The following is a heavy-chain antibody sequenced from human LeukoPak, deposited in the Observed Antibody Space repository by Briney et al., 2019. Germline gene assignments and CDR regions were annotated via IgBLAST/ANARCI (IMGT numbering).Heavy chain of an antibody. Sequence: PGGSLRLSCAASGFTFSSYGMHWVRQAPGKGLEWVSAMSGSGGSTYYADSVKGRFTISRDNSKNTLYLQMNSLRAEGTAVYYCAKGTIGPFGGVMAYWGQGTLVTVSS. D-gene: IGHD3-16*01. V-gene: IGHV3-23*01. J-gene: IGHJ4*02. CDR1: GFTFSSYG. CDR2: MSGSGGST. CDR3: AKGTIGPFGGVMAY.